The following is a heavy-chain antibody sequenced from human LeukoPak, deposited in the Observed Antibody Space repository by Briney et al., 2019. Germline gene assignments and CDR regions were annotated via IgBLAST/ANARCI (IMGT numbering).Heavy chain of an antibody. V-gene: IGHV1-18*01. D-gene: IGHD3-9*01. J-gene: IGHJ5*02. Sequence: SVKVSCKASGYTFTSYGISWVRQAPGQGLEWIGWISAYNGNTNYAQKLQGRVTITTQTSTSTAYMELRSLRSDDTAVYYCARRDDWDSYTWGQGTLVTVSS. CDR1: GYTFTSYG. CDR3: ARRDDWDSYT. CDR2: ISAYNGNT.